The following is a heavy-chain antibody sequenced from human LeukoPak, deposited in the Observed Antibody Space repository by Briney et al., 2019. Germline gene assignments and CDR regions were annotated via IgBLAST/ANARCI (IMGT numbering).Heavy chain of an antibody. Sequence: SETLSLTCTVSGGSISSSSYYWGWIRQPPGKGLEWIGSIYYSGSTYYNPSLKSRVTISVDTSKNQFSLELSSVTAADTAVYYCARDFGYSSSWYSYFDYWGQGTLVTVSS. D-gene: IGHD6-13*01. J-gene: IGHJ4*02. CDR3: ARDFGYSSSWYSYFDY. V-gene: IGHV4-39*07. CDR1: GGSISSSSYY. CDR2: IYYSGST.